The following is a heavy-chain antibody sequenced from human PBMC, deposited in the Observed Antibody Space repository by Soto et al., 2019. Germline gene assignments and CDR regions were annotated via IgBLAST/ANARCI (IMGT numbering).Heavy chain of an antibody. V-gene: IGHV1-69*01. CDR3: ARGGYCSSTSCYKGHYYYGMDV. Sequence: QVQLVQSGAEVKKPGSSVKVSCKASGGTFSSYAISWVRQAPGQGLEWMGGIIPIFGTANYAQKFQGRVTITADESTSTAYMELSSLGSEDTDAYYCARGGYCSSTSCYKGHYYYGMDVWGQGTTVTVSS. CDR2: IIPIFGTA. J-gene: IGHJ6*02. D-gene: IGHD2-2*02. CDR1: GGTFSSYA.